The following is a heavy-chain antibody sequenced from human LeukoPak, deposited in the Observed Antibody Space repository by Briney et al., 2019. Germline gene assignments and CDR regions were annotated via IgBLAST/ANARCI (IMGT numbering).Heavy chain of an antibody. J-gene: IGHJ4*02. CDR3: ARQTGSGLFILP. V-gene: IGHV4-39*01. CDR1: GDSISSSNSY. Sequence: PSETLSLTCTVSGDSISSSNSYWGWIRQPPGKGLEWIGSIYYSGNTYYNASLKSRVSISVDTSKNQFSLRLTSVTAADTAVYYCARQTGSGLFILPGGQGTLVTVSS. D-gene: IGHD3/OR15-3a*01. CDR2: IYYSGNT.